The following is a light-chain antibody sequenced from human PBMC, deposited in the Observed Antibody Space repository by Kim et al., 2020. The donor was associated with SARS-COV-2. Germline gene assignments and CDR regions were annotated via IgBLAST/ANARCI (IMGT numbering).Light chain of an antibody. J-gene: IGKJ4*01. CDR3: LHHNGYPLT. Sequence: DIQMTQSPSTLSASVGDRVTMTCRASQTINSWLGWYQQKPGKAPKRLIYTASSLQNGVPSRFSGSKSGTEFTLTISSLQPDDFATYYCLHHNGYPLTFGGGTRLEIK. CDR2: TAS. V-gene: IGKV1-5*03. CDR1: QTINSW.